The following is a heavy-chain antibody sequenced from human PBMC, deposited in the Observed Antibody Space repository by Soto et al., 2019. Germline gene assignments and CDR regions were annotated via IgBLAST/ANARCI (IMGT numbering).Heavy chain of an antibody. CDR1: GDSISSADYY. D-gene: IGHD1-1*01. J-gene: IGHJ6*02. CDR3: ARDLWVEPELYYYGMDV. Sequence: TSETLSLTCTVSGDSISSADYYWSWIRQTPGKGLEWIGHIFYSGTTYYNPSLKSRLTISVDTSKNHFSLRLTSVTAADTAVYYCARDLWVEPELYYYGMDVWGQGTTVTVSS. V-gene: IGHV4-30-4*01. CDR2: IFYSGTT.